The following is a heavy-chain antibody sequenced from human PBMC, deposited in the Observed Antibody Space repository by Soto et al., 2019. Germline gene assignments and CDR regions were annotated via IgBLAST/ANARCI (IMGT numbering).Heavy chain of an antibody. CDR1: GGTFSKYA. V-gene: IGHV1-69*01. D-gene: IGHD5-12*01. J-gene: IGHJ6*02. Sequence: QVQLVQSGAEVKMPGSSVKVSCKGSGGTFSKYAVTWVRQAPGQGLEWMGGIIPLFGTSNYAQKFQGRVTITADESTSTAYMELSSLRSEDTAVYYCARPVATIGTGLGMDVWGQGTTVTVSS. CDR3: ARPVATIGTGLGMDV. CDR2: IIPLFGTS.